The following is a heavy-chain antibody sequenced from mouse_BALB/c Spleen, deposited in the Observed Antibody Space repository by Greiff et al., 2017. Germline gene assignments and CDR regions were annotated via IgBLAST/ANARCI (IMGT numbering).Heavy chain of an antibody. D-gene: IGHD2-1*01. Sequence: EVKLMESGGGLVQPGGSLKLSCAASGFTFSSYTMSWVRQTPEKRLEWVAYISNGGGSTYYPDTVKGRFTISRDNAKNTLYLQMSSLKSEDTAMYYCARGDGNYGWFAYWGQGTLVTVSA. V-gene: IGHV5-12-2*01. CDR3: ARGDGNYGWFAY. CDR1: GFTFSSYT. CDR2: ISNGGGST. J-gene: IGHJ3*01.